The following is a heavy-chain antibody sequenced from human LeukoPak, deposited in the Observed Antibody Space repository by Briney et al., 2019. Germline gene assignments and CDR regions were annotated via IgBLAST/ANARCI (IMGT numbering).Heavy chain of an antibody. CDR1: GFTFSSYG. J-gene: IGHJ4*02. CDR2: ISYDGSNK. D-gene: IGHD4-17*01. CDR3: APGGDYTFFGY. Sequence: PGGSLRLSCAASGFTFSSYGMHWVRQAPGKGLEWVAVISYDGSNKYYADSVKGRFTISRDNSKNTLYLQMNSLRAEDTAVYYCAPGGDYTFFGYWGQGTLVTVSS. V-gene: IGHV3-30*03.